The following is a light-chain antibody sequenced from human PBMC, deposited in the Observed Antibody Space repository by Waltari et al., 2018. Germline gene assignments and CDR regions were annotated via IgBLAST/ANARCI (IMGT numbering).Light chain of an antibody. CDR2: KDS. V-gene: IGLV3-25*03. Sequence: YQQNPGQAPVLVIYKDSQMPSVIPERFAGSSSGTTVTLTISGVQAEDEADYYCQSTDSNCPWEVFGGGTKVTVL. CDR3: QSTDSNCPWEV. J-gene: IGLJ2*01.